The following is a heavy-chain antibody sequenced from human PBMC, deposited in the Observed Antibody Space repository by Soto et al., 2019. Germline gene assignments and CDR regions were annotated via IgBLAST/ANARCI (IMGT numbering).Heavy chain of an antibody. D-gene: IGHD3-22*01. CDR2: ISYDGSNK. V-gene: IGHV3-30-3*01. CDR1: GFTFSSYA. CDR3: ARERSSSGYYYSPGGMDV. Sequence: QVQLVESGGGVVQPGRSLRLSCAASGFTFSSYAMHWVRQAPGKGLEWVAVISYDGSNKYYADSVKGRFTISRDNSKNTLYLQMNSLRAEDTAVYYCARERSSSGYYYSPGGMDVWGQGTTDTVSS. J-gene: IGHJ6*02.